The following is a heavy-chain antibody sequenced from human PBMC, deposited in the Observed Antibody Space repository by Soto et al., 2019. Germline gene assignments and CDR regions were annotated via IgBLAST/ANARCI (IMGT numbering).Heavy chain of an antibody. CDR1: GGSFSGYY. V-gene: IGHV4-34*01. J-gene: IGHJ5*02. D-gene: IGHD5-12*01. CDR2: INHSGST. Sequence: PSETLSLTCAVYGGSFSGYYWSWIRQPPGKGLEWIGEINHSGSTNYNPSLKSRVTISVDMSKNQFSLKLSSVTAADTAVYYCARGLVATIFRWFDPWGQGTLVTSPQ. CDR3: ARGLVATIFRWFDP.